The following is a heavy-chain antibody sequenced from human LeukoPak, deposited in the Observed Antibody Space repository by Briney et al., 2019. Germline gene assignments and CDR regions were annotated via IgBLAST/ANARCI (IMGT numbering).Heavy chain of an antibody. Sequence: PGGSLRLSCAASGFTFSSYAMSWVRQAPGKGLEWVSAISGSGGSTYYADSVKGRFTISRDNSKNTLYLQMNSLRAEDTAVYYCAKDPIVDIVLMVYAEGAELIDYWGQGTLVTVSS. CDR2: ISGSGGST. J-gene: IGHJ4*02. CDR3: AKDPIVDIVLMVYAEGAELIDY. D-gene: IGHD2-8*01. CDR1: GFTFSSYA. V-gene: IGHV3-23*01.